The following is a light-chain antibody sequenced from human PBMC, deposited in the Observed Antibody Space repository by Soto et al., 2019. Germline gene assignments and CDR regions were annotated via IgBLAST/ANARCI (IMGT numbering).Light chain of an antibody. J-gene: IGKJ1*01. CDR2: AAS. CDR1: QGISSY. CDR3: QQLNSYPPWT. V-gene: IGKV1-9*01. Sequence: DIQLTQSQSFLSASVGDRVTITCRASQGISSYLAWYQQKPGKAPKLLIYAASTLQSGFPSRFSSSGSGTEFTLTISSLQPEDFATYYCQQLNSYPPWTFGQGTKVEI.